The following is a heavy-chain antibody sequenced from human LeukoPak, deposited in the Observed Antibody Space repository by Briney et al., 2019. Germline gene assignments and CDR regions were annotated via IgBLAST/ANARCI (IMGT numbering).Heavy chain of an antibody. D-gene: IGHD6-19*01. Sequence: ETPCLTCAVSGDAASSSHSWSWVRQPPGKGLEWIGEIYHSGSTNYNPSLKSRVTISVDKSKNQFTLKLSSVTAADTAVYYCARECNSGLLHWGQGTTVTVSS. J-gene: IGHJ6*02. CDR1: GDAASSSHS. V-gene: IGHV4-4*02. CDR3: ARECNSGLLH. CDR2: IYHSGST.